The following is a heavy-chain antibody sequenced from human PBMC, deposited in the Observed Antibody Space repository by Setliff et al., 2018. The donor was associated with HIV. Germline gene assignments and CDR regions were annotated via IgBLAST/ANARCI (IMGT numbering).Heavy chain of an antibody. J-gene: IGHJ4*02. CDR1: GGSFSGYY. V-gene: IGHV4-34*01. CDR2: INHSGST. CDR3: ARLPRQLLKGAAAYFDY. D-gene: IGHD5-18*01. Sequence: PSETLSLTCAVYGGSFSGYYWSWIRQPPGKGLEWIGEINHSGSTDDNPSLKSRVTISVDTSKNQFSLRLSSVTAADTAVYYCARLPRQLLKGAAAYFDYWGQGTLVTVSS.